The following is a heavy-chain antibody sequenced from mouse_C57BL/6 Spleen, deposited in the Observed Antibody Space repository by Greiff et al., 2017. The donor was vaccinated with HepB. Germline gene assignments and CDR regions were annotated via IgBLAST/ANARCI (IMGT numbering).Heavy chain of an antibody. Sequence: QVQLQQPGAELVKPGASVKLSCKASGYTFTSYWMQWVNQRPGQGLEWIGEIDPSDSYTNYNQKFKGKATLTVDTSSSTAYMQLSSLTSEDSAVYDSARLSSSLLSWFAYWGQGTLVTVSA. J-gene: IGHJ3*01. D-gene: IGHD1-1*01. CDR3: ARLSSSLLSWFAY. V-gene: IGHV1-50*01. CDR1: GYTFTSYW. CDR2: IDPSDSYT.